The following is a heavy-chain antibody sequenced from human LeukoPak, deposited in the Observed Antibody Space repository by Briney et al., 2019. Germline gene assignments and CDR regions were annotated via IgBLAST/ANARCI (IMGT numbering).Heavy chain of an antibody. J-gene: IGHJ4*02. CDR2: IYYSGST. D-gene: IGHD2-21*01. CDR3: ARGPDWVFDY. V-gene: IGHV4-39*07. Sequence: SETLSLTCTVSGGSISSSSYYWGWIRQPPGKGLEWIGSIYYSGSTYYNPSLKSRVTISVDTSKNQFSLKLSSVTAADTAVYYCARGPDWVFDYWGQGTLVTVSS. CDR1: GGSISSSSYY.